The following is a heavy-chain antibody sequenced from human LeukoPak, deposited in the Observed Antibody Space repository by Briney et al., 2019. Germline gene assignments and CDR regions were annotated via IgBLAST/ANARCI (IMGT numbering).Heavy chain of an antibody. CDR2: IYHSGST. J-gene: IGHJ4*02. D-gene: IGHD2-8*01. CDR3: ARHAPGSVPDTFDY. V-gene: IGHV4-38-2*02. Sequence: SETLSLTCTVSGGSISSYYWGWIRQPPGKGLEWIGSIYHSGSTYYNPSLKSRVTISVDTSKNQFSLKLSSVTAADTAVYYCARHAPGSVPDTFDYWGQGTLVTVSS. CDR1: GGSISSYY.